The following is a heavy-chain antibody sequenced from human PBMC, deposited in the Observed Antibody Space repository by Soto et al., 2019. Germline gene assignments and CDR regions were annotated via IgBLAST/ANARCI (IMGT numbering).Heavy chain of an antibody. D-gene: IGHD5-12*01. CDR2: IIPILGIA. V-gene: IGHV1-69*02. CDR1: GGTFSSYT. CDR3: AQRGGYSGYDPPWFDP. Sequence: SVKVSCKASGGTFSSYTISWVRQAPGQGLEWMGRIIPILGIANYAQKFQGRVTITADKSTSTAYMELSSLRSEDTAVYYCAQRGGYSGYDPPWFDPWGQGTLVTVSS. J-gene: IGHJ5*02.